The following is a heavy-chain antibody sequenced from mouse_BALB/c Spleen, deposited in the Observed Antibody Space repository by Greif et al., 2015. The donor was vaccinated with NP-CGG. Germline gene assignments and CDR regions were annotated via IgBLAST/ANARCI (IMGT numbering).Heavy chain of an antibody. J-gene: IGHJ2*01. V-gene: IGHV2-2*02. CDR3: ARGATAMYYFDY. CDR1: GFSLTSYG. Sequence: QVQLQQSGPGLVQPSQSLSITCTVSGFSLTSYGVHWVRQSPGKGLEWLGVIWSGGSTDYNAAFISRLSISKDNSKSQVFFKMNSLQANDIAIYYCARGATAMYYFDYWGQGTTLTVSS. CDR2: IWSGGST. D-gene: IGHD1-2*01.